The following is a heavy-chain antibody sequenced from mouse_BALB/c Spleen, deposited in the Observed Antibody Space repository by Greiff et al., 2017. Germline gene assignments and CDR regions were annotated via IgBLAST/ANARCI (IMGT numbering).Heavy chain of an antibody. CDR1: GYSITSDYA. J-gene: IGHJ2*01. V-gene: IGHV3-2*02. Sequence: EVQLQQSGPGLVKPSQSLSLTCTVTGYSITSDYAWNWIRQFPGNKLEWMGYISYSGSTSYNPSLKSRISITRDTSKNQFFLQLNSVTTEDTATYYCARCGHYYGSSDYWGQGTTLTVSS. CDR2: ISYSGST. CDR3: ARCGHYYGSSDY. D-gene: IGHD1-1*01.